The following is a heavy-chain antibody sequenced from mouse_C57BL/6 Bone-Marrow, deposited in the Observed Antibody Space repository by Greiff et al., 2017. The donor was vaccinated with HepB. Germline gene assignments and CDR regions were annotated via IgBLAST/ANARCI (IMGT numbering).Heavy chain of an antibody. D-gene: IGHD2-4*01. CDR2: IYPRDGST. Sequence: VKLMESGPELVKPGASVKLSCKASGYTFTSYDINWVKQRPGQGLEWIGWIYPRDGSTKYNEKFKGKATLTVDTSSSTAYMELHSLTSEDSAVYFCARLDDYDVSWFAYWGQGTLVTVSA. CDR3: ARLDDYDVSWFAY. V-gene: IGHV1-85*01. CDR1: GYTFTSYD. J-gene: IGHJ3*01.